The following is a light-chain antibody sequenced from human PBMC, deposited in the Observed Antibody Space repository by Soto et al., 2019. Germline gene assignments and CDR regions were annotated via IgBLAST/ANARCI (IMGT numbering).Light chain of an antibody. J-gene: IGLJ3*02. V-gene: IGLV2-14*01. Sequence: QSVLTQPASVSGSLGQSITISCTGTSRDIGGYNYVSWYQQHPGKAPKLMIYEVSYRPSGISNRFSGSKSGNTASLTISGLQAEDEADYYCNSYTNTPTWVFGGGTKLTVL. CDR1: SRDIGGYNY. CDR3: NSYTNTPTWV. CDR2: EVS.